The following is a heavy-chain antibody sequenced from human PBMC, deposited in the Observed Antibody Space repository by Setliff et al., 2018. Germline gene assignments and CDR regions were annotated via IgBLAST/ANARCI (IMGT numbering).Heavy chain of an antibody. Sequence: ASVKVSCKASGYAFTGYYMHWVRQAPGQGLEWMGWINPNSGGTNYAQKFQGWVTMTRDTSISTAYMELSRLRSDDTAVYYCARGGYSGSYDFDYWGQGTLVTVSS. V-gene: IGHV1-2*04. D-gene: IGHD1-26*01. CDR1: GYAFTGYY. CDR3: ARGGYSGSYDFDY. CDR2: INPNSGGT. J-gene: IGHJ4*02.